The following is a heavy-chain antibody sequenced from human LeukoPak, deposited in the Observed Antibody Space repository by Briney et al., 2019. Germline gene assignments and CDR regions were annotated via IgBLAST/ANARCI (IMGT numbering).Heavy chain of an antibody. CDR1: GGSISSYY. J-gene: IGHJ4*02. CDR3: ARERYSSGWYGDYFDY. CDR2: IYYSGST. D-gene: IGHD6-19*01. Sequence: SETLSLTCTVSGGSISSYYWSWIRQPPGKGLEWIGYIYYSGSTNYNPSLKSRVTISVDTSKNQFSLKLSSVTAADTAVYYCARERYSSGWYGDYFDYWGQGNLVTVSS. V-gene: IGHV4-59*01.